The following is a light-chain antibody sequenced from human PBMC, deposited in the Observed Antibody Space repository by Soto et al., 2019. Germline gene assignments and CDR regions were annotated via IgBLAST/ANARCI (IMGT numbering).Light chain of an antibody. Sequence: EIVLTQSPATLSLSPGERATLSCRASQSVSSYLAWYQQKPGQAPRLLIYDASNRATGIPARFSGSGSGTDFTLTISGLEPEDLAVYYCQQRSIWPPYTFGQGTKLEIK. V-gene: IGKV3-11*01. J-gene: IGKJ2*01. CDR2: DAS. CDR3: QQRSIWPPYT. CDR1: QSVSSY.